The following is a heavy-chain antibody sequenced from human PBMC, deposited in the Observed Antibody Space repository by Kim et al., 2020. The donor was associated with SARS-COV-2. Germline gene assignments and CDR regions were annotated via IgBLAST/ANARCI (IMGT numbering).Heavy chain of an antibody. CDR3: ARMAAKHQVSGDYYYMDV. Sequence: SETLSLTCTVSGGSMRPFYWSWIRQPPGKGLEWIGYIYHSGSTNYNSSLKRRLTISVDTSNNQFSLRLTSVAAADSAIYYCARMAAKHQVSGDYYYMDV. CDR1: GGSMRPFY. V-gene: IGHV4-59*01. D-gene: IGHD6-25*01. J-gene: IGHJ6*03. CDR2: IYHSGST.